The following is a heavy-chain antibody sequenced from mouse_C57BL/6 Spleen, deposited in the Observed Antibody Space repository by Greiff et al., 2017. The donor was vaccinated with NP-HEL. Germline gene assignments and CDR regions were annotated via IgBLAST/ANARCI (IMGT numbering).Heavy chain of an antibody. CDR2: ISYDGSN. CDR1: GYSITSGYY. D-gene: IGHD1-1*01. Sequence: EVQLMESGPGLVKPSQSLSLTCSVTGYSITSGYYWNWIRQFPGNKLEWMGYISYDGSNNYNPSLKNRISVTRDTSKNQFFLKLNSVTTEDTATYYCARGHYYGSSYWYFDVWGTGTTVTVSS. V-gene: IGHV3-6*01. J-gene: IGHJ1*03. CDR3: ARGHYYGSSYWYFDV.